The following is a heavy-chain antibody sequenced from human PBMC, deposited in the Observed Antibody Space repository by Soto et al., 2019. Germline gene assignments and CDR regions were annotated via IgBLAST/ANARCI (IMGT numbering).Heavy chain of an antibody. CDR3: ARTFINVVRGVRIAAWFDP. D-gene: IGHD3-10*01. CDR1: GGSISSYY. J-gene: IGHJ5*02. CDR2: DSYSGST. V-gene: IGHV4-59*08. Sequence: QVQLQESGPGLVKPSETLYLTCTVSGGSISSYYWSWIRQPPGKGLEGIGHDSYSGSTNYNPSLKNRITISVGESKNQFALKLCSVTVADAAVYYWARTFINVVRGVRIAAWFDPWGQGTLFTVSS.